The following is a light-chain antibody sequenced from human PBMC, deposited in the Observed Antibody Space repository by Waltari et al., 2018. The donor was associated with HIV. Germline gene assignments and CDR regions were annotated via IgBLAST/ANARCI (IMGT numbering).Light chain of an antibody. CDR3: CSYAGGNTLV. Sequence: QSALTQPASVSGSPGQSITISCTGTSSDFGRYNLFSWYQQHPGKAPKPMIYEVTKRPSGVSNHFSASKSGNTASLTISGLQAEDEADYYCCSYAGGNTLVFGGGTKLTVL. CDR1: SSDFGRYNL. CDR2: EVT. J-gene: IGLJ2*01. V-gene: IGLV2-23*02.